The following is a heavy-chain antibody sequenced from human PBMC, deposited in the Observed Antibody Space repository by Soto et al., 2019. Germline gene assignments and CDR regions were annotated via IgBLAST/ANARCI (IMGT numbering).Heavy chain of an antibody. V-gene: IGHV1-18*01. CDR2: ISAYNGNT. D-gene: IGHD3-9*01. CDR1: GYTFTSYG. CDR3: ARRLRGGGRYFDQRGAFDI. J-gene: IGHJ3*02. Sequence: QVPLVQSGAEVKKPGASVKVSCKASGYTFTSYGISWVRQAPGQGLEWMGWISAYNGNTNYAQKLQGRVTMTTDTSTSTAYMELRSLRSDDTAVYYCARRLRGGGRYFDQRGAFDIWGQGTMVTVSS.